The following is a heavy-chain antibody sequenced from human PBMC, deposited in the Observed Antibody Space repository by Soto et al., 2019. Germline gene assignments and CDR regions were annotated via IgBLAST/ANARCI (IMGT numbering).Heavy chain of an antibody. CDR2: INHSGGT. V-gene: IGHV4-34*01. CDR3: ARGSVDTVDSSGLYEY. Sequence: LSLTCAVYGGSFSAYYWSWIRQPPGKGLEWIGEINHSGGTSYNPSLKSRVTISVDTSKSQFSLKLTSVTAADRAVYYCARGSVDTVDSSGLYEYWGQGTPVTVSS. CDR1: GGSFSAYY. D-gene: IGHD3-22*01. J-gene: IGHJ4*02.